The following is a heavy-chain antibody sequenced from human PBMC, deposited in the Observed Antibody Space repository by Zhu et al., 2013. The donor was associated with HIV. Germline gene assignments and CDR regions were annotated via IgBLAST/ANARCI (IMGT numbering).Heavy chain of an antibody. CDR3: AREPANRYGGNSLFDY. V-gene: IGHV1-2*02. CDR2: INPKSGGT. J-gene: IGHJ4*02. Sequence: QVQVVQSGAEVKKPGASVKVSCKASGYTFTGYYLHWVRQAPGQGLEWMGWINPKSGGTNYAQKFQGRVTMTRDTSISTAYMELTSLRSDDTALYYCAREPANRYGGNSLFDYWGQGILVTVSS. CDR1: GYTFTGYY. D-gene: IGHD4-17*01.